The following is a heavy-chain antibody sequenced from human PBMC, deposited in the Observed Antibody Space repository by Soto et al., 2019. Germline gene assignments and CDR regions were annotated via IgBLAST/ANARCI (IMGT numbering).Heavy chain of an antibody. D-gene: IGHD6-6*01. J-gene: IGHJ6*02. CDR3: ARATAAARPLRLLLYSYGMDV. Sequence: AAVKVSCKASGYTFTSYYMHWVRQAPGQGLEWMGIINPSGGSTSYAQKFQGRVTMTRDTSTGTVYMELSSLRSEDTAVYYCARATAAARPLRLLLYSYGMDVWGQGTTVTVSS. CDR2: INPSGGST. V-gene: IGHV1-46*01. CDR1: GYTFTSYY.